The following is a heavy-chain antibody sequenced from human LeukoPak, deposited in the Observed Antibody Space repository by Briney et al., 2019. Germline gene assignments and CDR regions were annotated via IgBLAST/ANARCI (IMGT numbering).Heavy chain of an antibody. Sequence: GSLRLSCAASGFAFSTYTMHWVRQAPGKGLEWVAVISIDGNIKYYTDSVKGRFTISRDNSKNTLYLQMNSLRPEDTAVYYCAKDNGVKKIWGQGTLGT. J-gene: IGHJ4*03. V-gene: IGHV3-30-3*01. CDR3: AKDNGVKKI. CDR1: GFAFSTYT. D-gene: IGHD2-8*01. CDR2: ISIDGNIK.